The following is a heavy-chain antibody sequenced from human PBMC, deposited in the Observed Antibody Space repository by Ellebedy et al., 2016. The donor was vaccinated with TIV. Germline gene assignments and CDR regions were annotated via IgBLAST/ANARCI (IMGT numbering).Heavy chain of an antibody. V-gene: IGHV3-23*01. CDR3: ARSYYYGSGSYWFDP. J-gene: IGHJ5*02. D-gene: IGHD3-10*01. CDR2: VTSRGDIA. Sequence: GGSLRLSXAASGFTFSSYAMSWVRQAPGKGLEWVSSVTSRGDIAYYADSVKGRFTISRDTSKNTVYLQMNSLRADDTAVYFCARSYYYGSGSYWFDPWGQGALVTVSS. CDR1: GFTFSSYA.